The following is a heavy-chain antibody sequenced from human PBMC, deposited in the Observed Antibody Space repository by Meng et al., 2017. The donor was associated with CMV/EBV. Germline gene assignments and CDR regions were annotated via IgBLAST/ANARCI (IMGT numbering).Heavy chain of an antibody. D-gene: IGHD3-10*01. J-gene: IGHJ6*02. CDR2: IKSKTDGGTT. Sequence: ETLSLTCAASGFTFSTAWMSWVRQAPGKGLEWVGRIKSKTDGGTTDYAAPVKGRFTISRDDSKNTLYLQMNSLKTEDTAVYYCTTGVVYYYYYGMDVWGQGTTVTVSS. CDR1: GFTFSTAW. CDR3: TTGVVYYYYYGMDV. V-gene: IGHV3-15*01.